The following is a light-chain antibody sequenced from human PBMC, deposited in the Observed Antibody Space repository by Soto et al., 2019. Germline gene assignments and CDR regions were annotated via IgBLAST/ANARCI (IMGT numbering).Light chain of an antibody. Sequence: DIQMTQSPSTLSASVGDRVTITCRASQSVSRWLAWYQHKPGKAPKLLIYMASTLESGVPSRFSGGGSGTEFTLTISSLQPDDFAIYYCHYYGTSSPFGQGTKLEIK. V-gene: IGKV1-5*03. CDR2: MAS. CDR1: QSVSRW. J-gene: IGKJ2*01. CDR3: HYYGTSSP.